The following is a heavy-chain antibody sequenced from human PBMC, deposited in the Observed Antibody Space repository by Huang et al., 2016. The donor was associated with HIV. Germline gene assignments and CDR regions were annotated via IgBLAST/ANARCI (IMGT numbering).Heavy chain of an antibody. J-gene: IGHJ4*02. Sequence: QVQLQESGPGLVKPSETLSLTCTVSGGSISSHYWSWIRQPPGKGLEWIGSIYYSGSTNYNPSLKSRVTISVDTSKNQFSLKLSSVTAADTAVYYCARDTMVWGFDYWGQGTLVTVSS. CDR2: IYYSGST. CDR1: GGSISSHY. CDR3: ARDTMVWGFDY. D-gene: IGHD3-10*01. V-gene: IGHV4-59*11.